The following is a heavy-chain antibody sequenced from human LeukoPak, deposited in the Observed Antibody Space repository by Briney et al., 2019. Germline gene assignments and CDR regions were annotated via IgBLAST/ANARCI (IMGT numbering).Heavy chain of an antibody. D-gene: IGHD3-10*01. V-gene: IGHV3-64*01. CDR3: ATAGGYYYGSGSLD. J-gene: IGHJ3*01. CDR2: ISSNGGST. Sequence: GGSLRLSCAASGFTFSSYAMHWVRQAPGKGLEYVSAISSNGGSTYYANSVKGRFTISRDNSKNTLYLQMGSLRAEDMAVYYCATAGGYYYGSGSLDWGQGTMVTVSS. CDR1: GFTFSSYA.